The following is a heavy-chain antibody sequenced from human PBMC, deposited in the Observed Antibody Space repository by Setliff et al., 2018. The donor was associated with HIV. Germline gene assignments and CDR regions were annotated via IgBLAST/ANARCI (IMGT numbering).Heavy chain of an antibody. Sequence: KSSETLSLTCTVSGGSMNNYYWNWIRQPPGKGLEWIGYIYTSGSTKYNPSLKSRVTISLDTSKNQFSLKLSSVTAADTAVYYCARHGNGPYGPFGDLLYFDYWGQGTLVTVS. CDR1: GGSMNNYY. CDR2: IYTSGST. V-gene: IGHV4-4*09. D-gene: IGHD2-21*02. CDR3: ARHGNGPYGPFGDLLYFDY. J-gene: IGHJ4*02.